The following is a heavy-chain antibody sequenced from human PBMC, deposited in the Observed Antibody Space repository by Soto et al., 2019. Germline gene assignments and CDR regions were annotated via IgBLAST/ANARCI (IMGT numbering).Heavy chain of an antibody. V-gene: IGHV4-34*01. CDR3: ASLRKGTIYYYYYGMDV. Sequence: QVQLQQWGAGLLKPSETLSLTCAVYGGSFCGYYWSWIRQPPGKGLEWIGEINHSGSTNYNPSLKSRVTISVDTSKNQFSLKLSSVTAADTAVYYCASLRKGTIYYYYYGMDVWGQGTTVTVSS. CDR2: INHSGST. CDR1: GGSFCGYY. D-gene: IGHD2-8*01. J-gene: IGHJ6*02.